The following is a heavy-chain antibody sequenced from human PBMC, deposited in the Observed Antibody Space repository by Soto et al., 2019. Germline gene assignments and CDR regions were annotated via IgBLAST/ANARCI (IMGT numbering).Heavy chain of an antibody. J-gene: IGHJ6*02. CDR1: GYIFTRYH. D-gene: IGHD3-9*01. CDR2: TNPNRGDT. V-gene: IGHV1-2*02. CDR3: ARDARGTRGFDEMDI. Sequence: APVKVSCQASGYIFTRYHIHRVRQAPGRGLEGMGWTNPNRGDTDYGQNFQGRVTMKRDTSFNLVYMEMSGLLSDDTAVYYCARDARGTRGFDEMDIWGQGTTVTVSS.